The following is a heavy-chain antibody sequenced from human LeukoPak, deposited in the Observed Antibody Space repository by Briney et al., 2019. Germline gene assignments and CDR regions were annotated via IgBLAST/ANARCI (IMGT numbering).Heavy chain of an antibody. V-gene: IGHV5-51*01. D-gene: IGHD2-21*02. CDR1: GYSFTSYW. CDR2: IYPGDSDT. CDR3: ARQHVVTAYNWFDP. J-gene: IGHJ5*02. Sequence: NRGESLKISCKGSGYSFTSYWIGWVRQMPGKGLEWMGIIYPGDSDTRYSPSFQGQVTISADKSISTAYLQWSSLKASDTAMYYCARQHVVTAYNWFDPWGQGTLVTVSS.